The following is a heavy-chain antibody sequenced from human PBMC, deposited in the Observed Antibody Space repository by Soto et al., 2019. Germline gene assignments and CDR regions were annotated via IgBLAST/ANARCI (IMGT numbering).Heavy chain of an antibody. J-gene: IGHJ6*02. CDR3: ARDPSGWGLDV. CDR1: GFTFSSYD. V-gene: IGHV3-13*01. Sequence: EVQLVESGGGLLQPGGSLRLSCAASGFTFSSYDMHWFRQAKGKGLEWVSAIVIAGDTHYSGSAKGRFAISRDNGKSSLFLQMNSLRAEDTAVYYCARDPSGWGLDVWGQGTTVTVSS. CDR2: IVIAGDT. D-gene: IGHD2-15*01.